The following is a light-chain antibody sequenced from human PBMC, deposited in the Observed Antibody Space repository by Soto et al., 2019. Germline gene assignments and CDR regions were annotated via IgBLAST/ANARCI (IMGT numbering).Light chain of an antibody. Sequence: DIQMTQSPSSLSASVGDRVTITCRASQSISSYLNWYQQKPGKAPKLLIYAASSLQSGVPSRFSGSGSETDFTLTISSLQPEDFASYYCQQSYRTPRTFGQGTKVEIK. V-gene: IGKV1-39*01. J-gene: IGKJ1*01. CDR2: AAS. CDR1: QSISSY. CDR3: QQSYRTPRT.